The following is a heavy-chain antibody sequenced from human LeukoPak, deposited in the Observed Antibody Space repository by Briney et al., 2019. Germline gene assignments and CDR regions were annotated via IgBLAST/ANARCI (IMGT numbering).Heavy chain of an antibody. Sequence: PSETLSLTCAVYGGSFSGYYWSWIRQPPGKGLEWIGEINHSGSTNYNPSLKSRVTISVDTSKNQFSLKLSSVTAADTAVYYCARLAVRYGSGSYRQHYYYYMDVWGKGTTVTISS. V-gene: IGHV4-34*01. CDR2: INHSGST. D-gene: IGHD3-10*01. CDR3: ARLAVRYGSGSYRQHYYYYMDV. J-gene: IGHJ6*03. CDR1: GGSFSGYY.